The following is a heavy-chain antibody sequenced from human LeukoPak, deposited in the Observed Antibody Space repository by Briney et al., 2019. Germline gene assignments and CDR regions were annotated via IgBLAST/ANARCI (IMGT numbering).Heavy chain of an antibody. J-gene: IGHJ4*02. CDR1: GYTFTGYY. CDR2: INPNSGAT. D-gene: IGHD6-19*01. CDR3: ARGGYNTGWEFDY. Sequence: ASVKVSCKASGYTFTGYYMHWVRQAPGQGLEWMGWINPNSGATSYAQKFQGRVTMTRDTSISTTYLELSWLRSDDTAVYYCARGGYNTGWEFDYWGQGTLVTVSS. V-gene: IGHV1-2*02.